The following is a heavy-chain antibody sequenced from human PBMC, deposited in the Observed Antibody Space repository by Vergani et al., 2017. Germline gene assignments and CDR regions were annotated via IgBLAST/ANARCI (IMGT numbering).Heavy chain of an antibody. D-gene: IGHD3-3*01. Sequence: EVQLVESGGGLVQPGGSLRLSCAASGFTFSSYEMNWVRQAPGKGLEWVSYISSSGSTIYYADSVKGRFTISRDNAKNSLYLQMNSLRAEDTAVYYCAPMAFWSGYTYFDYWGQGTLVTVSS. CDR2: ISSSGSTI. CDR3: APMAFWSGYTYFDY. J-gene: IGHJ4*02. V-gene: IGHV3-48*03. CDR1: GFTFSSYE.